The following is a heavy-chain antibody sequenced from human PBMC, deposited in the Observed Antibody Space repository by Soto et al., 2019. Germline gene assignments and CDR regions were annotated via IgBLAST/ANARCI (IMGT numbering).Heavy chain of an antibody. CDR1: GFTFSSYA. D-gene: IGHD1-7*01. J-gene: IGHJ3*02. CDR2: ITGSGGST. V-gene: IGHV3-23*01. CDR3: AKDRTTMYDGFDN. Sequence: GGSLRLSCAAAGFTFSSYAMTWVRQPPGKGLEWVSTITGSGGSTHYADSVKGRFTISRDNSKNTLYLQMYSLRAEDTAVYYCAKDRTTMYDGFDNWGQGTMVTVS.